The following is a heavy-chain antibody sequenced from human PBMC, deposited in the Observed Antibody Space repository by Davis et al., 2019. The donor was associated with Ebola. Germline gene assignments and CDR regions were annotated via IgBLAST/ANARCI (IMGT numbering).Heavy chain of an antibody. Sequence: AASVKVSCKASGYTFTSYGISWVRQAPGQGLEWMGWISAYNGNTNYAQKFQGRVTITRDTSASTAYMELSSLRSEDTAVYYCARRPLRFSYYYYGMDVWGQGTTVTVSS. CDR1: GYTFTSYG. CDR3: ARRPLRFSYYYYGMDV. CDR2: ISAYNGNT. J-gene: IGHJ6*02. V-gene: IGHV1-18*01. D-gene: IGHD3-3*01.